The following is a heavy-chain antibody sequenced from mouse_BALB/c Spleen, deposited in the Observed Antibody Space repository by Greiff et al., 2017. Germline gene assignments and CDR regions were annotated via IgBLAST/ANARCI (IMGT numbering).Heavy chain of an antibody. CDR3: ARITTDAMDY. Sequence: EVMLVESGGGLVKPGGSLKLSCAASGFTFSSYAMSWVRQTPEKRLEWVASISSGGSTYYPDSVKGRFTISRDNARNILYLQMSSLRSEDTAMYYCARITTDAMDYWGQGTSVTVSS. V-gene: IGHV5-6-5*01. J-gene: IGHJ4*01. D-gene: IGHD2-4*01. CDR2: ISSGGST. CDR1: GFTFSSYA.